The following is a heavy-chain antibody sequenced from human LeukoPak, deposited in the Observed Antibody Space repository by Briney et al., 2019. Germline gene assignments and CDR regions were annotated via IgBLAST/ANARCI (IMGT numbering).Heavy chain of an antibody. CDR2: ISPTTTIT. V-gene: IGHV3-48*01. D-gene: IGHD4-17*01. CDR1: GFTLSDYY. J-gene: IGHJ4*02. Sequence: GGSPRLSCAASGFTLSDYYMNWVRQAPGKGLEWVGYISPTTTITGYADSVKGRFTISRDNAKNSLYLQMNSLRGEDTAVYYCARVSRTTVRYWGQGTLVTVSS. CDR3: ARVSRTTVRY.